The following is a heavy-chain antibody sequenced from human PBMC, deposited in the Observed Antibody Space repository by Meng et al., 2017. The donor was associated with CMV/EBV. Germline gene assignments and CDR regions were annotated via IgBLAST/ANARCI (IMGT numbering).Heavy chain of an antibody. D-gene: IGHD6-19*01. CDR2: VNSNNDDT. CDR3: VRSSGWSLFDY. CDR1: GCIFSDYR. Sequence: GRMGQAGGLMKRPGSSGRVSGATFGCIFSDYRIHGGRQAPREGVWWMGWVNSNNDDTNYARKFQGRVSMTRDTSISTAHMELSRLMSADTAVYYCVRSSGWSLFDYWGQGTLVTVSS. V-gene: IGHV1-2*02. J-gene: IGHJ4*02.